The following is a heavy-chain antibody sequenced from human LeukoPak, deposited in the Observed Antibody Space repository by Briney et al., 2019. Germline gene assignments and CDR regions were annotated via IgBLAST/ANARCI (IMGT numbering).Heavy chain of an antibody. Sequence: GGSLRLSCAASGFTFSSYSMNWVRQAPGKGLEWVSAISGSGDSTYYADSVKGRFTISRDNSKNTLYLQMNSLRPEDTAVYYCAKAYWDTFGWYYFDYWGQGTLVTVSS. CDR1: GFTFSSYS. CDR3: AKAYWDTFGWYYFDY. V-gene: IGHV3-23*01. J-gene: IGHJ4*02. CDR2: ISGSGDST. D-gene: IGHD6-19*01.